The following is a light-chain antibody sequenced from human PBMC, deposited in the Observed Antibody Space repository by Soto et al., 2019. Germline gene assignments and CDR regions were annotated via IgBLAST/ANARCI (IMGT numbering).Light chain of an antibody. J-gene: IGLJ2*01. CDR2: YDN. CDR1: DSNIGSNA. CDR3: AAWDGSLNGVV. V-gene: IGLV1-36*01. Sequence: QSVLTQPPSVSEAPRQRVTISCSGSDSNIGSNAVNWYQHLPGKAPKLLIYYDNLLASGVSDRFSGSKSGTSASLAISGLQSEDEADYYCAAWDGSLNGVVFGEGTKLTVL.